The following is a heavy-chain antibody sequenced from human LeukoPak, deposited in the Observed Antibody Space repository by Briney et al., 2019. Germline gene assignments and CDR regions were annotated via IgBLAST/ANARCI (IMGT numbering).Heavy chain of an antibody. CDR2: IYYSGST. J-gene: IGHJ5*02. CDR1: GDSISTSNSY. CDR3: ARLHGDWFDP. Sequence: SETLSLTCTVSGDSISTSNSYWGWIRQPPGKGLEWIGSIYYSGSTYYNPSLKSRVTISVDTSKNQFSLKLSSVTAADTAVYYCARLHGDWFDPWGQGTLVTVSS. V-gene: IGHV4-39*01. D-gene: IGHD3-16*01.